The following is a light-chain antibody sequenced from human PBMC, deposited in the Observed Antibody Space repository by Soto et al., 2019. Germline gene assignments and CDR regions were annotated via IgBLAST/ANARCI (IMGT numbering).Light chain of an antibody. J-gene: IGKJ1*01. CDR2: TAS. CDR1: QSISSW. Sequence: DIQMTQSPSTLSASVGDRVTITCRASQSISSWLAWYQQKPGKAPSVLIYTASRLESAVPSRFSGSGSGTEFTLTISSLQPDDSATYYCQQYKSYSPTFGQGTKVEVK. CDR3: QQYKSYSPT. V-gene: IGKV1-5*03.